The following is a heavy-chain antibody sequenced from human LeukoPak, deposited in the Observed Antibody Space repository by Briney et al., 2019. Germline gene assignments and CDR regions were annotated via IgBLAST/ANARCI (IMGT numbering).Heavy chain of an antibody. CDR2: INPNSGGT. Sequence: ASVKVSCKASGYTFTGYYMYWVRQAPGQGLEWMGWINPNSGGTNYAQKFQGRVTMTRDTSISTAYMELSRLRSDDTAVYYCARDIIVGAPLDYWGQGTLVTVSS. V-gene: IGHV1-2*02. CDR3: ARDIIVGAPLDY. D-gene: IGHD1-26*01. J-gene: IGHJ4*02. CDR1: GYTFTGYY.